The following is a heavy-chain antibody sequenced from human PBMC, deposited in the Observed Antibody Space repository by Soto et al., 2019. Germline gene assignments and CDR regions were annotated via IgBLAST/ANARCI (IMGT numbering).Heavy chain of an antibody. CDR3: SRSKLPCFGCDSYYGLGCLHFYL. J-gene: IGHJ2*01. CDR1: GYSFTNYW. Sequence: PGESLKISCNGSGYSFTNYWIGWVRQKPGKGLEWMGTIFPGDSDTRYSPSFQGQVTISADRSTSTAYLQWSSLKASDTAMYYCSRSKLPCFGCDSYYGLGCLHFYLWGRRTSVTVSS. CDR2: IFPGDSDT. V-gene: IGHV5-51*01. D-gene: IGHD3-3*01.